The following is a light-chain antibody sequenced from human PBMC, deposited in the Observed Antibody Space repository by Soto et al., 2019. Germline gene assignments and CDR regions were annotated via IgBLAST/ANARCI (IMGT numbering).Light chain of an antibody. V-gene: IGLV2-14*01. CDR3: SSYTSSSTLV. CDR1: SSDVGGYNY. Sequence: QSVLTQPASVSGSPGQSITISCTGTSSDVGGYNYVSWYQQHPGKAPKLMIYDVSNRPSGVSNRISGSKSGNTASLAISGSQAEDEADYYCSSYTSSSTLVFGGGTKLTVL. CDR2: DVS. J-gene: IGLJ2*01.